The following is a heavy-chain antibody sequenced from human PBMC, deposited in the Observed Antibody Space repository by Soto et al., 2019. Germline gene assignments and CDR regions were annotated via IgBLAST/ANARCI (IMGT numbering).Heavy chain of an antibody. CDR1: GYTFTSHD. D-gene: IGHD4-17*01. J-gene: IGHJ4*02. V-gene: IGHV1-8*01. CDR3: AGWDYGVYARVDF. Sequence: QVQLVQSGAEVKKPGASVKVSCTASGYTFTSHDINWVRQATGQGLEWMGWMNPNRGNTGYAQKFQGRVTRTRNTSIRTDYMELSSLRSEATDVYYCAGWDYGVYARVDFWRQGALVTVSS. CDR2: MNPNRGNT.